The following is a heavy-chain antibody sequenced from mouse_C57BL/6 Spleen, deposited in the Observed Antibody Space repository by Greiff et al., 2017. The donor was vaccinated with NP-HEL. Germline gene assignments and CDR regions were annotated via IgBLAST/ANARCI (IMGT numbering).Heavy chain of an antibody. V-gene: IGHV14-3*01. D-gene: IGHD2-3*01. CDR2: IDPANGNT. CDR1: GFNIKNTY. J-gene: IGHJ4*01. Sequence: VQLKESVAELVRPGASVKLSCTASGFNIKNTYMHWVKQRPEQGLEWIGRIDPANGNTKYAPKFQGKATITADTSSNTAYLQLSSLTSEDTAIYYCARPLYDAGRYYAMDYWGQGTSVTVSS. CDR3: ARPLYDAGRYYAMDY.